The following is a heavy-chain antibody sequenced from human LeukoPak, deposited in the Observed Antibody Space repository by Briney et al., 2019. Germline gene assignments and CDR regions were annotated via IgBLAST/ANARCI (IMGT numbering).Heavy chain of an antibody. CDR2: ITGSGTET. CDR1: GFTFSSYA. Sequence: PGGSLRLSCAASGFTFSSYAMSWVRQAPGKGLEWVSVITGSGTETNYANSAKGRFTISRDNSKNTLYLQMNSLRAEDTALYYCAKGSYRDSNYYIDVSGKGTTVTVSS. CDR3: AKGSYRDSNYYIDV. V-gene: IGHV3-23*01. J-gene: IGHJ6*03. D-gene: IGHD3-16*01.